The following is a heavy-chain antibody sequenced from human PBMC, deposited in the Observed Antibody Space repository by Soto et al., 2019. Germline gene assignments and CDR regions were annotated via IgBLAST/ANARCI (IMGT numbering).Heavy chain of an antibody. CDR3: ARGREHYYDSSGYYYFDY. D-gene: IGHD3-22*01. CDR1: GFTFSNYG. CDR2: IWYDGSNK. J-gene: IGHJ4*02. Sequence: GGSLRLSCVASGFTFSNYGMHWVRQAPGEGLEWVALIWYDGSNKFYADSVKGRFTLPRDNSKNTLYLQMNSLRAEDTAVYYCARGREHYYDSSGYYYFDYWGQGTLVTVSS. V-gene: IGHV3-33*01.